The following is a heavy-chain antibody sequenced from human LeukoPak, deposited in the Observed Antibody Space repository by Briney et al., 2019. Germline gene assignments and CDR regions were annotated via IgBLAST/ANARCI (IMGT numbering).Heavy chain of an antibody. Sequence: SETLSLTCTVSGGSISSYYWSWIRQPPGKGLEWIGEIYHSGSTNYNPSLKSRVTISVDTSKNQFSLKLSSVTAADTAVYYCARERIDDSSGYYLNWFDPWGQGTLVTVSS. J-gene: IGHJ5*02. CDR1: GGSISSYY. CDR2: IYHSGST. V-gene: IGHV4-59*12. D-gene: IGHD3-22*01. CDR3: ARERIDDSSGYYLNWFDP.